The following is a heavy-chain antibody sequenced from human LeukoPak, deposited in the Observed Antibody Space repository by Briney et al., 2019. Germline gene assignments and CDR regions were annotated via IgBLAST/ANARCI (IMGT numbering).Heavy chain of an antibody. V-gene: IGHV1-2*02. CDR2: INPNSGGT. J-gene: IGHJ6*02. D-gene: IGHD5-18*01. CDR1: GYTFTGYY. CDR3: ARGGYSYGLPYYYGMDV. Sequence: ASVKVSCKASGYTFTGYYMHWVRQAPGQGLEWMGWINPNSGGTNYAQKFQGRVTMTMDTSISTAYMELSRLRSDDTAVYYCARGGYSYGLPYYYGMDVWGQGTTVTVSS.